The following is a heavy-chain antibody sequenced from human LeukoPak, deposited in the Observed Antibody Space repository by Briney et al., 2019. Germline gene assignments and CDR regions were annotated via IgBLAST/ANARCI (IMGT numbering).Heavy chain of an antibody. CDR3: ARAGGSGSYYKEDRNFDY. J-gene: IGHJ4*02. V-gene: IGHV3-23*01. CDR1: GFTFSSYA. Sequence: GGSLRLSCVASGFTFSSYAMSWVRQAPGKGLEWVSVISASGDRAYYADSVKGRITISRDNSRNTLYLQMNSLRAEDTAVYYCARAGGSGSYYKEDRNFDYWGQGTLVTVSS. D-gene: IGHD3-10*01. CDR2: ISASGDRA.